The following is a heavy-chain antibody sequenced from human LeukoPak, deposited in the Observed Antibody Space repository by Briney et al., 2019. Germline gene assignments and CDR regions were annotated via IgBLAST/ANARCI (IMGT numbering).Heavy chain of an antibody. CDR2: IIPILNVA. CDR3: ATIVWSGYYRVDY. CDR1: GGSFNSYV. J-gene: IGHJ4*02. V-gene: IGHV1-69*04. D-gene: IGHD3-3*01. Sequence: GASVKVSCKASGGSFNSYVITWVRQAPGQGLEWMGRIIPILNVANFAQKFQGRVTITADKSTNTAHMEMTSLTSEDTAVYYCATIVWSGYYRVDYWGQGTLVTVSS.